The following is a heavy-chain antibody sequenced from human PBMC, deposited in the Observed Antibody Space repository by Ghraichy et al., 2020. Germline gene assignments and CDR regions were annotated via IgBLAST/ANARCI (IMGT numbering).Heavy chain of an antibody. CDR3: ARGAWIRSSWYWGWGSFDY. Sequence: ASVKVSCKASGYTFTSYYMHWVRQAPGQGLEWMGIINPSGGSTSYAQKFQGRVTMTSDTSTSTVYMELSSLRSEDTAVYYCARGAWIRSSWYWGWGSFDYWGQGTLVSVSS. CDR1: GYTFTSYY. J-gene: IGHJ4*02. D-gene: IGHD6-13*01. CDR2: INPSGGST. V-gene: IGHV1-46*01.